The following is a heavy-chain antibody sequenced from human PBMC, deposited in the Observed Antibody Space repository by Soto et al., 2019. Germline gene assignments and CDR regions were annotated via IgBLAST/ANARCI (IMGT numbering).Heavy chain of an antibody. V-gene: IGHV4-61*03. J-gene: IGHJ4*02. CDR2: IFYNGGT. D-gene: IGHD2-8*01. CDR3: ARGDHGPRRFYFDT. CDR1: GGSVNSGGYY. Sequence: SETLSLTCTVSGGSVNSGGYYWSWIRQPPGKGLEWIGFIFYNGGTSYNPSLGSRVTISADTSKTLFSLNLNFVTAVDTAVYYCARGDHGPRRFYFDTWGQGTPVTVSS.